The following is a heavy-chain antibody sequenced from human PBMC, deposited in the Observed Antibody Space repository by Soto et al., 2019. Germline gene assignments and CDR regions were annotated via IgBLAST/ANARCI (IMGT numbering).Heavy chain of an antibody. CDR3: AKDIQGRGAATGDDAFDV. CDR2: VSGSGGNT. J-gene: IGHJ3*01. V-gene: IGHV3-23*01. D-gene: IGHD3-10*01. Sequence: PGGSLRLSCAASGFTFSSYAMSWVRQAPGKGLEWVSGVSGSGGNTYYADSVKGRFTISRDNSENTLYMQMDSLRGEDTAIYYCAKDIQGRGAATGDDAFDVWGPGTTVTVSS. CDR1: GFTFSSYA.